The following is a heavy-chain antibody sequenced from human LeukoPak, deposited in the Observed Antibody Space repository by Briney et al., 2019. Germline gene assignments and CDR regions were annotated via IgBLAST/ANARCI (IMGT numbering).Heavy chain of an antibody. J-gene: IGHJ4*02. D-gene: IGHD6-13*01. Sequence: GGSLRLSYAASGFTFSSYGMHWVRQAPGKGLEWVAVIWYDGSNKYYADSVKGRFTISRDNSKNTLYLQMNSLRAEDTAVYYCARDARAAAGTGGDYWGQETLVTVSS. CDR1: GFTFSSYG. CDR3: ARDARAAAGTGGDY. CDR2: IWYDGSNK. V-gene: IGHV3-33*01.